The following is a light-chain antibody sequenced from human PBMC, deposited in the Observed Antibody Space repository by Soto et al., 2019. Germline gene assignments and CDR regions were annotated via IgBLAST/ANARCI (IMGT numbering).Light chain of an antibody. J-gene: IGKJ1*01. Sequence: DIQMTQSPSSLSASVGDRVTITCRASQGISNYLAWYKQQPGKVPKLLIYAASTLPSGVPSRFSGSGSGTDFTLTISSMQPEDVATYYCQNYNSAPTWTFGQGTKVEIK. V-gene: IGKV1-27*01. CDR1: QGISNY. CDR2: AAS. CDR3: QNYNSAPTWT.